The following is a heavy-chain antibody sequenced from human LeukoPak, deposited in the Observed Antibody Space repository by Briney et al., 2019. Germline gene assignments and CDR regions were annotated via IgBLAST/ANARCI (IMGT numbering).Heavy chain of an antibody. CDR2: ISSTSVNT. CDR3: ARADTAMITPDFDF. D-gene: IGHD5-18*01. J-gene: IGHJ4*02. V-gene: IGHV3-48*02. Sequence: QPGGSLRLSCAASGFTFSRYWMHWVRQAPGKGLEWVSYISSTSVNTHYADSVKGRFTISRDNAKHSLYLQMNSLRDEDTAVYYCARADTAMITPDFDFWGQGTLVTVSS. CDR1: GFTFSRYW.